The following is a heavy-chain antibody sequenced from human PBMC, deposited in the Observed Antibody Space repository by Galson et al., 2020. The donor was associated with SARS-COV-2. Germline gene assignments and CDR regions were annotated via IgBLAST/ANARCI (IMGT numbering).Heavy chain of an antibody. V-gene: IGHV3-23*01. CDR3: AKDSGRSCWYFDY. D-gene: IGHD3-10*01. J-gene: IGHJ4*02. Sequence: GGSLRLSRPASGFAFGSYAMGWVRQAPGKGLEWFSTVSSSGDRAFYPDSVRGRLTGSRDNSNNTLYLQMNSLRVEDTAIYYCAKDSGRSCWYFDYWGQGTLVTVSS. CDR2: VSSSGDRA. CDR1: GFAFGSYA.